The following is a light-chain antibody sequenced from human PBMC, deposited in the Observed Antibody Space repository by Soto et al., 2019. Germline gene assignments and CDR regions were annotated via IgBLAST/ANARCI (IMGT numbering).Light chain of an antibody. CDR1: QSISRS. CDR2: AAS. Sequence: DIQMTKSPFSLSASVGDRVTITCRASQSISRSLNWYQQQPGHAPKLLVYAASSLHSGVPSRFSGSGSGTEFTLTISSLQPEDFATYSCQQYYISWSFGQGTKVDIK. J-gene: IGKJ1*01. V-gene: IGKV1-39*01. CDR3: QQYYISWS.